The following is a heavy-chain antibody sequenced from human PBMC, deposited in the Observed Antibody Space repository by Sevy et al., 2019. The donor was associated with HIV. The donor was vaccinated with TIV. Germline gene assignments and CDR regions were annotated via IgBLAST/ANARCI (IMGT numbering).Heavy chain of an antibody. J-gene: IGHJ4*02. CDR3: VSLFLSYRSGWSYFDY. V-gene: IGHV3-66*02. CDR1: GFTVNDKY. D-gene: IGHD6-19*01. Sequence: GGSLRLSCAISGFTVNDKYIIWVRQAPGKGLEWVSVILCSGSTYYADSAKGRSTISRENSKNTVDLQMNSVRAEDTAVYYCVSLFLSYRSGWSYFDYWGQGTLVNVSS. CDR2: ILCSGST.